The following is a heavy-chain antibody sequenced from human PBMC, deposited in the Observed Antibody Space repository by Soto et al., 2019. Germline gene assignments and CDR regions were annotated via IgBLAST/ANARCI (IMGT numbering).Heavy chain of an antibody. V-gene: IGHV4-34*01. CDR3: ARGLILWFGELSRRGGYYYYMDV. CDR2: INDSGNI. J-gene: IGHJ6*03. D-gene: IGHD3-10*01. CDR1: GGSFSGYQ. Sequence: QVQLQQWGAGLLKPSETLSLTCAVYGGSFSGYQWTWIRQTPGKGLEWIGEINDSGNINYNPSLKGRVTILLDTPKMQISLRLSSVNAADSAVYYCARGLILWFGELSRRGGYYYYMDVWGKGTTVTVSS.